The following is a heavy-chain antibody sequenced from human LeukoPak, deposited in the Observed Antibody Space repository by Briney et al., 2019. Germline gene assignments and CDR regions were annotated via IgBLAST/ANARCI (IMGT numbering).Heavy chain of an antibody. CDR1: GFSISSYS. Sequence: PGGSLRLSCAASGFSISSYSMNWVRQAPGKGLEWVSSISSSSSYIYYADSVKGRFTISRDNAKNSLYQQMNSLRAEDTAVYYCARKYYDFWSGYSHAFDIWGQGTMVTVSS. CDR2: ISSSSSYI. J-gene: IGHJ3*02. CDR3: ARKYYDFWSGYSHAFDI. D-gene: IGHD3-3*01. V-gene: IGHV3-21*01.